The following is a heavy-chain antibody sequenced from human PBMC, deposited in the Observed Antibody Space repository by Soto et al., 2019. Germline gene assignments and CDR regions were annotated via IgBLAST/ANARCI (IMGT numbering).Heavy chain of an antibody. J-gene: IGHJ2*01. V-gene: IGHV3-74*01. CDR2: INSDESRT. D-gene: IGHD2-2*01. CDR1: GFTFGTYW. CDR3: LVDSVVVPAAITTWYFDL. Sequence: GGSLRLSCAASGFTFGTYWMHWVRQAPGKGLMWVSRINSDESRTNYADSVKGRFTISRDNAKNTLYLQMNSLRAEDAALYFCLVDSVVVPAAITTWYFDLWGRGTLVTVSS.